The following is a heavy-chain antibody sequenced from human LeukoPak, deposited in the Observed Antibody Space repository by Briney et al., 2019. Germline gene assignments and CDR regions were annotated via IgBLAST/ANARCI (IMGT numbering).Heavy chain of an antibody. J-gene: IGHJ3*02. Sequence: SETLSLTCAVYGGSFSGYYWSWIRQPPGKGLEGIGEINHSGSTNYNPSLTSRVTISVDTSKNQFSLKLSSVTAADTAVYYCAREGGRPTRVLLPGPDAFDIWGQGTMVTVSS. D-gene: IGHD3-10*01. CDR3: AREGGRPTRVLLPGPDAFDI. CDR2: INHSGST. V-gene: IGHV4-34*01. CDR1: GGSFSGYY.